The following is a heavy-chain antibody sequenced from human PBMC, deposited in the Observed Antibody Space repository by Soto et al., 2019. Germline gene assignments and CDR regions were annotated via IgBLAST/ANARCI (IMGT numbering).Heavy chain of an antibody. CDR3: ARGPIAAHSYYMDV. J-gene: IGHJ6*03. CDR2: MNPNSGNT. CDR1: GYTFTNYD. D-gene: IGHD6-6*01. V-gene: IGHV1-8*01. Sequence: ASVKVSCKASGYTFTNYDINWVRQASGQGLEWMGWMNPNSGNTGYAQKFQGRVTMTRDTSISTAYMELSGLRSEDTAVYYCARGPIAAHSYYMDVSGKGTTVTVSS.